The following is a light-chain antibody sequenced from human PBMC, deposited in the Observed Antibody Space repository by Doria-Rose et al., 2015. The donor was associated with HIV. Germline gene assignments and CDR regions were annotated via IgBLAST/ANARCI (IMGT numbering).Light chain of an antibody. J-gene: IGKJ2*01. Sequence: GDRVTITCRASQDISNSLAWYQQIPGKAPKLLVYGASRLETGVPSSFSSSGSGTDYTLTISSLQPEDFATYYCQQYYTTPMYTFGQGTKLEIK. CDR3: QQYYTTPMYT. CDR2: GAS. CDR1: QDISNS. V-gene: IGKV1-NL1*01.